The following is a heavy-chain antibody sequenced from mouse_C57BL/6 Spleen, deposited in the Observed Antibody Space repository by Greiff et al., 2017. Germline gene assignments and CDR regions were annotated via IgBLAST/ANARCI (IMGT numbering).Heavy chain of an antibody. D-gene: IGHD2-4*01. CDR3: ARGDDYDC. Sequence: EVKLVESGGDLVKPGGSLKLSCAASGFTFSSYGMSWVRQTPDKRLEWVATISSVGSYTYYPDSVKGRFTISRDNAKNTLYLQMSSLKSEDTAMYYCARGDDYDCWGQGTTLTVSS. CDR2: ISSVGSYT. J-gene: IGHJ2*01. CDR1: GFTFSSYG. V-gene: IGHV5-6*01.